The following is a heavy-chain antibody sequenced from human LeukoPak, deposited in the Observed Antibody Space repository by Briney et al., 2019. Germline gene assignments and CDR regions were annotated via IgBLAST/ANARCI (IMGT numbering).Heavy chain of an antibody. CDR1: GGTFSTYA. CDR2: IIPILGIA. D-gene: IGHD1-26*01. CDR3: ARGGSGSYYYFDC. Sequence: GASVKVSCKASGGTFSTYAISWVRQAPGQGLEWMGRIIPILGIANYAQKFQGRVTITADKSTSTAYMELSSLRSEDTAVYYCARGGSGSYYYFDCWGQGTLVTVSS. J-gene: IGHJ4*02. V-gene: IGHV1-69*04.